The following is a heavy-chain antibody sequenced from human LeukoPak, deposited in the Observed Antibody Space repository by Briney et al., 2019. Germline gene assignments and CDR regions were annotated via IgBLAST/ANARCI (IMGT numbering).Heavy chain of an antibody. CDR3: ARDDYGDYYAFDI. V-gene: IGHV3-7*01. CDR2: IKQDGSEK. CDR1: GFTFSSYW. Sequence: PGGSLRLSCAASGFTFSSYWMSWVRQAPGKGVEWVANIKQDGSEKYYVDSVKGRFTISRDNAKNSLYLQMNSLRAEDTAVYYCARDDYGDYYAFDIWGQGTMVTVSS. D-gene: IGHD4-17*01. J-gene: IGHJ3*02.